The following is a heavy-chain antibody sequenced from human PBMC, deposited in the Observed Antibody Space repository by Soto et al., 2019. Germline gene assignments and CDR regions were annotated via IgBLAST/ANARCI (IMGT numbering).Heavy chain of an antibody. CDR1: GGSVSSGIYY. CDR2: IYYSGST. CDR3: AREDDSSGYFDY. V-gene: IGHV4-61*01. D-gene: IGHD3-22*01. J-gene: IGHJ4*02. Sequence: SETLSLTCTVSGGSVSSGIYYWSWIRQPPGKGLEWIGYIYYSGSTNYNPSLKSRVTISVDTSKNQFSLKLSSVTAADTAVYYCAREDDSSGYFDYWAQGTLVTSPQ.